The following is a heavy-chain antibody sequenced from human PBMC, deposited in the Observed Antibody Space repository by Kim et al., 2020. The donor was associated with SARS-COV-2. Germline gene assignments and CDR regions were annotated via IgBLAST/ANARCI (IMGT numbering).Heavy chain of an antibody. Sequence: SETLSLTCDVSSGSITSDHWWSWLRQTPGNRLEWIGEISHKGTTNYNPSPKSRVTISVDKSKSQFSLNLTSVTAADTAVYYCAREFLWPQNWFDPWGQGTLVTVSS. CDR1: SGSITSDHW. D-gene: IGHD3-10*01. CDR2: ISHKGTT. J-gene: IGHJ5*02. V-gene: IGHV4-4*02. CDR3: AREFLWPQNWFDP.